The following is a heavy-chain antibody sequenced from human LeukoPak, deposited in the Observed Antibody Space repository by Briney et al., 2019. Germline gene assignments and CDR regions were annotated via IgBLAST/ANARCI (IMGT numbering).Heavy chain of an antibody. CDR2: IYTGGST. J-gene: IGHJ4*02. V-gene: IGHV4-4*07. CDR1: GGSISSYY. D-gene: IGHD3-3*01. CDR3: AREGVNYDFWSGYPAYFDY. Sequence: PSETLSLTCTASGGSISSYYWSWIRQPAGKGLEWIGRIYTGGSTNYNPSLKSRVTMSVDTSKNQFSLKLSSVTAADTAVYYCAREGVNYDFWSGYPAYFDYWGQGTLVTVSS.